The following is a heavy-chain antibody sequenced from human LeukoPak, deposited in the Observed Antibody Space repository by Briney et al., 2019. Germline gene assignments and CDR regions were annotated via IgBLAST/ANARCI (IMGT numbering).Heavy chain of an antibody. CDR2: ITDSGSTI. J-gene: IGHJ6*02. D-gene: IGHD3-9*01. V-gene: IGHV3-11*01. CDR3: ARSIGLTGGGVDV. CDR1: GFTFRDYN. Sequence: PGGSLRLSCAASGFTFRDYNMNWVRQAPGKGLEWVSYITDSGSTIHYADSANGRFTISRDNAKNSLYLQMNSLRAEDSAVYYCARSIGLTGGGVDVWGRGTTVTVSS.